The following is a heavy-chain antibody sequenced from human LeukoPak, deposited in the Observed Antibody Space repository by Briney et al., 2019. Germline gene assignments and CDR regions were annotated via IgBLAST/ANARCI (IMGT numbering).Heavy chain of an antibody. V-gene: IGHV4-4*07. D-gene: IGHD2/OR15-2a*01. CDR2: IYTSGST. J-gene: IGHJ4*02. CDR3: ARAFNLQGYYPEYYFDY. Sequence: SETLSLTCTVSGGSISSYYWSWIRQPAGKGLEWIGRIYTSGSTNYNPSLKSRVTMSVDTSKNQFSLKLSSVTAADTAVYYCARAFNLQGYYPEYYFDYWGQGTLVTVSS. CDR1: GGSISSYY.